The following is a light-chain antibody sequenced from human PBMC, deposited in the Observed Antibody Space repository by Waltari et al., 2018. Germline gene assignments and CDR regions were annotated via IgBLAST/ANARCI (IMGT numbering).Light chain of an antibody. J-gene: IGLJ3*02. CDR2: DND. V-gene: IGLV1-51*01. Sequence: QSVLTQPPSVSAAPGPKVTIPCSGSNSNIGNKDASWYQQVPGTAPKLLIYDNDKRPSGIPDRFSGFKSGTSATLGITGLQTGDEAEYYCGTWDSSLSDVVFGGGTKLTVL. CDR3: GTWDSSLSDVV. CDR1: NSNIGNKD.